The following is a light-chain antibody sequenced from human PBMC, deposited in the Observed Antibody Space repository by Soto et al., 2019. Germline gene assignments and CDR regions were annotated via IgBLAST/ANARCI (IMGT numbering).Light chain of an antibody. CDR2: GAS. CDR3: QPYNNWPLT. V-gene: IGKV3D-15*01. J-gene: IGKJ4*01. Sequence: EIVMTQSPATLSVSPGDGATLSCRASQSVDSNLAWYQQKPGQTPRLLIYGASTRPTGIPARFSGSGSGTEFTLTISSLQSEDSAVYYCQPYNNWPLTFGGGTKVEIK. CDR1: QSVDSN.